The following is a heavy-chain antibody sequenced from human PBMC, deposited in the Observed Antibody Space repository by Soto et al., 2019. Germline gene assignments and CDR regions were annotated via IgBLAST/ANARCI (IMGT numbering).Heavy chain of an antibody. D-gene: IGHD1-1*01. CDR3: ARDAKQRSYYFDY. Sequence: VASVKVSCKASGYTFISYGINWVRQAPGQGLEWMGWISPYNGDTNYAQKLQGRVTMTTDTSTSTAYLEVRSLRSDDTAVYYCARDAKQRSYYFDYWGQGALVTVSS. CDR2: ISPYNGDT. J-gene: IGHJ4*02. V-gene: IGHV1-18*01. CDR1: GYTFISYG.